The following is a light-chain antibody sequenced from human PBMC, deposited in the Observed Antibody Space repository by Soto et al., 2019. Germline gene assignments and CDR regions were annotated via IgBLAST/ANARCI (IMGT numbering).Light chain of an antibody. CDR1: SSDVGGYNY. CDR3: SSYAGSNNYV. Sequence: QSVLTQPPSASGSPGQSVTISCTGTSSDVGGYNYVSWYQQHPGKAPKLMIXXXXXXXXXXXXXXXGSKSGNTASLTVSGXXXXXXXXXXCSSYAGSNNYVFGTGTKLTVL. CDR2: XXX. J-gene: IGLJ1*01. V-gene: IGLV2-8*01.